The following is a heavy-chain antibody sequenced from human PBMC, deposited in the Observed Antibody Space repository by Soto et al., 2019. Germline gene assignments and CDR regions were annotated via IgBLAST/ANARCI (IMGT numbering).Heavy chain of an antibody. V-gene: IGHV3-48*04. CDR1: GFTFSSYS. D-gene: IGHD6-19*01. J-gene: IGHJ4*02. Sequence: PGGSLRLSCAASGFTFSSYSMNWVRQAPGKGLEWVSYISRSSSTTYYADSVKGRFTISRDNGKNSLYLQMNSLTTEDTALYYCAKDKVAGIPWGYYFDYWGQGTLVTVSS. CDR2: ISRSSSTT. CDR3: AKDKVAGIPWGYYFDY.